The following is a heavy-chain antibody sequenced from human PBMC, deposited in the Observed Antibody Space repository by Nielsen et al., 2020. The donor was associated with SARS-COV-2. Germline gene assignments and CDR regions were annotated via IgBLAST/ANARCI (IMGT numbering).Heavy chain of an antibody. V-gene: IGHV1-69*04. CDR2: VIPVLGTA. CDR3: ARESVVGIFGVVITYGMDV. D-gene: IGHD3-3*01. J-gene: IGHJ6*02. CDR1: GGTFSGYA. Sequence: SVKVSCKASGGTFSGYAVNWVRQAPGQGLEWMGRVIPVLGTANYAQKFQDRVTISADKSTSAAYMDLSSLRSEDTALYYCARESVVGIFGVVITYGMDVWGQGTTVTVSS.